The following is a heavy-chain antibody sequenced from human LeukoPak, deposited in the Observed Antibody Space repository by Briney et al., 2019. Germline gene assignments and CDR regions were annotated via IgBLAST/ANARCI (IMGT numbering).Heavy chain of an antibody. J-gene: IGHJ4*02. CDR1: GFTFSSAW. CDR2: IKSKTDGGTT. V-gene: IGHV3-15*01. Sequence: GGSLRLSCAVSGFTFSSAWMSWVRQAPGKGLEWVGRIKSKTDGGTTDYAAPVKGRFTISRDDSKNTLYLQMNSLKTDDTAVYYCTRYSSSGWVWGQGTLVTVSS. CDR3: TRYSSSGWV. D-gene: IGHD6-19*01.